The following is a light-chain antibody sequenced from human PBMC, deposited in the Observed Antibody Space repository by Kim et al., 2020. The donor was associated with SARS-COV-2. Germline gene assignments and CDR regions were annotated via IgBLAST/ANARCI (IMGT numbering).Light chain of an antibody. J-gene: IGKJ4*01. CDR2: GAS. CDR3: QQYNNWPRT. Sequence: EIAMTQSPATLSVSPGERATLSCRASQNVNSNLVWYQQKPGQAPRLLIYGASARATGIPDRFSGSGSGTDFTLTIRSLQPEDFAIYYCQQYNNWPRTFGGGTKLEI. V-gene: IGKV3-15*01. CDR1: QNVNSN.